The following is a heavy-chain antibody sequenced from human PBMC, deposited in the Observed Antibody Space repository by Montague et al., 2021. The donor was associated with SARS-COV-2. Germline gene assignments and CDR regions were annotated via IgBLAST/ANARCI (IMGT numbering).Heavy chain of an antibody. V-gene: IGHV2-5*02. CDR2: IYWDDDK. Sequence: PALVKPTQTLTLTCAVSGFSLSTTGVAVAWIRQPPGKALEWLALIYWDDDKRYSPSLKRRLTTTKDTSKNQVVLTMTNMDPVDTATYSCAHRRSGFYYFDYWGQGTLVTVSS. CDR3: AHRRSGFYYFDY. CDR1: GFSLSTTGVA. D-gene: IGHD3-10*01. J-gene: IGHJ4*02.